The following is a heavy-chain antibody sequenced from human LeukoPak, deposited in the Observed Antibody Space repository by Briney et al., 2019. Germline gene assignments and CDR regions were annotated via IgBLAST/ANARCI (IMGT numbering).Heavy chain of an antibody. J-gene: IGHJ4*02. Sequence: SETLSLTCTVSGGSISSYYWSWIRQPPGKGLEWIGYIYYSGSTNYNPSLKSRVTISVDTSKNQFSLKLSSVTAADTAVYYCASSEALNSGWYQGIPFDYWGQGTLVTVSS. V-gene: IGHV4-59*08. D-gene: IGHD6-19*01. CDR3: ASSEALNSGWYQGIPFDY. CDR1: GGSISSYY. CDR2: IYYSGST.